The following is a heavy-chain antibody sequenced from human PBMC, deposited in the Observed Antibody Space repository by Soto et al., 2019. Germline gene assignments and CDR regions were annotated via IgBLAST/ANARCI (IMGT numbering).Heavy chain of an antibody. V-gene: IGHV1-69*13. D-gene: IGHD2-15*01. CDR3: ARGLRTGNYGMDV. CDR2: IIPMFETV. J-gene: IGHJ6*02. Sequence: GASVNVSCKASGGTFDNYAVSWVRQAPGQGLEWMGGIIPMFETVNYAQRFQGRLTIAADESTSTAYMELTSLTSADTAIYFCARGLRTGNYGMDVWGQGTTVTVSS. CDR1: GGTFDNYA.